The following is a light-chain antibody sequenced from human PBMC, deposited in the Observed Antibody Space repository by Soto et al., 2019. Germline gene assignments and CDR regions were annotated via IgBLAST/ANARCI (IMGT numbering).Light chain of an antibody. Sequence: QSALTQPASVSGSPGQSITISCTGTSSDVGGYNYVSWYQHHPGKAPKLMISDVSNRPSGVSKRFSGSNPGNTASLTISGLQAEDQADYYCRSYTSSSPVLFGGGTKLTVL. CDR2: DVS. V-gene: IGLV2-14*03. CDR3: RSYTSSSPVL. J-gene: IGLJ2*01. CDR1: SSDVGGYNY.